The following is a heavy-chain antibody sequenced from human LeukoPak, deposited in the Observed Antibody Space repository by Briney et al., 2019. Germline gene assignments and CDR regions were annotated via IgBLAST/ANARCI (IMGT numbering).Heavy chain of an antibody. CDR3: ARGGGGIQLWFDY. CDR1: GGSFSGYY. J-gene: IGHJ4*02. V-gene: IGHV4-34*01. CDR2: INHRGST. Sequence: ASETLSLTCAVYGGSFSGYYWSWIRQPPGKGLEWIGEINHRGSTNYNPSLKSRVTISVDTSKNQFSLKLSSVTAADTAVYYCARGGGGIQLWFDYWGQGTLVTVSS. D-gene: IGHD5-18*01.